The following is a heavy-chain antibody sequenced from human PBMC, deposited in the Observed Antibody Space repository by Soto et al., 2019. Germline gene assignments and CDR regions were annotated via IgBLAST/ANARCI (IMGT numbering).Heavy chain of an antibody. J-gene: IGHJ4*02. Sequence: PSETLSLTCAVYGGSFRAYYWSWIRQPPGKGLEWIGEIHHSGSTNYNPSLKSRVTISVDTSKNQFSLKLSSVTAADTALYYCARHAKPIFDYWGQGSLVTGSS. D-gene: IGHD2-21*01. V-gene: IGHV4-34*01. CDR1: GGSFRAYY. CDR2: IHHSGST. CDR3: ARHAKPIFDY.